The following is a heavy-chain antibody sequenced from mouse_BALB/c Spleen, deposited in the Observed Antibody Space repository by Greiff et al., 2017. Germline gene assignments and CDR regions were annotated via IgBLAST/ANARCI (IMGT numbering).Heavy chain of an antibody. CDR1: GFTFSSFG. CDR3: ARSLWLRRPYAMDY. CDR2: ISSGSSTI. Sequence: EVHLVESGGGLVQPGGSRKLSCAASGFTFSSFGMHWVRQAPEKGLEWVAYISSGSSTIYYADTVKGRFTISRDNPKNTLFLQMTSLRSEDTAMYYCARSLWLRRPYAMDYWGQGTSVTVSS. V-gene: IGHV5-17*02. J-gene: IGHJ4*01. D-gene: IGHD2-2*01.